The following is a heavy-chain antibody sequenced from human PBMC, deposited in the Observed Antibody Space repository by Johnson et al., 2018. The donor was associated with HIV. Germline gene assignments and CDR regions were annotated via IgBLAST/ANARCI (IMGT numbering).Heavy chain of an antibody. CDR1: GFTFSTHG. CDR2: ISYDGNNT. J-gene: IGHJ3*02. CDR3: ARDLKSYYDSSGYFDAFDI. V-gene: IGHV3-30*19. Sequence: QVQLVESGGGVVQPGGSLRLSCAASGFTFSTHGMNWVRQAPGRGLEWVAVISYDGNNTYNADSVKGRFTISRDNPRNTLYLQMNSLRAEDTAVYYCARDLKSYYDSSGYFDAFDIWGQLTMVTVSS. D-gene: IGHD3-22*01.